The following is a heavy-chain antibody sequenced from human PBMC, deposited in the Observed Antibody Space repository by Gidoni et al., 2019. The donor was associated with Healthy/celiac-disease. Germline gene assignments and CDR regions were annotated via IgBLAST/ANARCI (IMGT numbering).Heavy chain of an antibody. CDR1: GYSIRSGYY. V-gene: IGHV4-38-2*02. J-gene: IGHJ2*01. Sequence: QVQLQESGPGLVKPSETLSLTCTVSGYSIRSGYYWCWIRQPPGKGLEWIGSIYHSGSTYYNPSRKSRVTISVDTSKNQFSLKLSSVTAADTAVYYCALLLGGYDCWSGYFPYWYFDLWGRGTLVTVSS. CDR2: IYHSGST. CDR3: ALLLGGYDCWSGYFPYWYFDL. D-gene: IGHD3-3*01.